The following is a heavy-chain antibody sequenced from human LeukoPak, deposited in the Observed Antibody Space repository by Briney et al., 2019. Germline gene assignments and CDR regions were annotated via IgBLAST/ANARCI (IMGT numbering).Heavy chain of an antibody. CDR3: VRVGYCSGGGCQGRDWFDP. V-gene: IGHV3-7*01. CDR1: GFTFSSYG. CDR2: IKGDGSNK. J-gene: IGHJ5*02. D-gene: IGHD2-15*01. Sequence: GGSLRLSCAASGFTFSSYGMSWVRQAPGKGLECVANIKGDGSNKYYVDSVEGRFTISRVNAKNSLYLQMNSLRVEDTAVYYCVRVGYCSGGGCQGRDWFDPWGQGTLVTVSS.